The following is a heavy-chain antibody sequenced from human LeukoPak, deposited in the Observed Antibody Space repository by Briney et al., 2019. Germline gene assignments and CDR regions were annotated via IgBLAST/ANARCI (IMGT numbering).Heavy chain of an antibody. Sequence: GASVKVSCKASGHTFDIYGIAWVRQAPGQGLEWMGWIATYNGKTDYAQNLQGRVTMTTDLSTGTAYMELRSLRSDDTAVYYCARVYNSYYYYMDVWGKGTPVTVSS. J-gene: IGHJ6*03. CDR2: IATYNGKT. CDR3: ARVYNSYYYYMDV. CDR1: GHTFDIYG. V-gene: IGHV1-18*01. D-gene: IGHD1-14*01.